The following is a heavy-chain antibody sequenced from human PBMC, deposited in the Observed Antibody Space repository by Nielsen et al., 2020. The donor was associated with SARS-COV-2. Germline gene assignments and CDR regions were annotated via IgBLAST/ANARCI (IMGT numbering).Heavy chain of an antibody. CDR3: ARDHDNWNYFDY. Sequence: SVKVSCKASGGTFSSYAISWVRQAPGQGLEWMGGIIPIFGTANYAQKLQGRVTMTTDTSTSTAYMELRSLRSDDTAVYYCARDHDNWNYFDYWGQGTLVTVSS. J-gene: IGHJ4*02. CDR2: IIPIFGTA. D-gene: IGHD1-20*01. CDR1: GGTFSSYA. V-gene: IGHV1-69*05.